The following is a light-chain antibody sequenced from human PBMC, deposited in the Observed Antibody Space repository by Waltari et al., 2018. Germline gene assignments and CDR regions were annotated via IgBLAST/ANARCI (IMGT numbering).Light chain of an antibody. Sequence: SSELTQDPAVSVALGQTVRITCRGDSLRNYFASWYQQKPGQAPILVIYGKINRPSGGPDRFSCYRSGDKSFLTITGAQAEDEADYYCNSQESSGNPLFGGGTKLTVL. CDR3: NSQESSGNPL. J-gene: IGLJ3*02. CDR2: GKI. CDR1: SLRNYF. V-gene: IGLV3-19*01.